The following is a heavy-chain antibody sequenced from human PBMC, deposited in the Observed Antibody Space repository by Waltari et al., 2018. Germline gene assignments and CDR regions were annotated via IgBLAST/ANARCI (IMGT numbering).Heavy chain of an antibody. D-gene: IGHD3-10*01. Sequence: QVQLVQSGAEVKKPGASVKVSCKASGYTFTSYGISWVRQAPGQGLEWMGWISAYNGNTNQSTEVPGRVHNTTDKSTSTSYKGLRSLESDDTGRDYCARDYGSGSYYNGYWGQGTLVTVSS. J-gene: IGHJ4*02. CDR1: GYTFTSYG. CDR3: ARDYGSGSYYNGY. V-gene: IGHV1-18*01. CDR2: ISAYNGNT.